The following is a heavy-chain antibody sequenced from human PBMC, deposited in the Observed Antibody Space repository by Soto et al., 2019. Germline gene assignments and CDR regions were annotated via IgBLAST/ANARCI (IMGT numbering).Heavy chain of an antibody. CDR2: IIPILGIA. V-gene: IGHV1-69*02. Sequence: SVKVSCKASGGTFSSYTISWVRQAPGQGLEWMGRIIPILGIANYAQKFQGRVTITADKSTSTAYMELSSLRSEDTAVYYCARGWFGELLGDLNYYYYYGMDVWGQGTTVTVSS. D-gene: IGHD3-10*01. CDR1: GGTFSSYT. J-gene: IGHJ6*02. CDR3: ARGWFGELLGDLNYYYYYGMDV.